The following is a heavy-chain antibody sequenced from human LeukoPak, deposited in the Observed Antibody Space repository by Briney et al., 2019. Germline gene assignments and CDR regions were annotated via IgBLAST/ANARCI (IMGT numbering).Heavy chain of an antibody. D-gene: IGHD4-17*01. CDR1: GFTFSSYA. CDR3: ARVDDYGDYRDY. Sequence: GGSLRLSCAASGFTFSSYAMHWVRQAPGKGLEWVAVISYDGSNKYYADSVKGRFTISRDNSKSTLYLQMNSLRAEDTAVYYCARVDDYGDYRDYWGQGSLVTVSS. CDR2: ISYDGSNK. J-gene: IGHJ4*02. V-gene: IGHV3-30-3*01.